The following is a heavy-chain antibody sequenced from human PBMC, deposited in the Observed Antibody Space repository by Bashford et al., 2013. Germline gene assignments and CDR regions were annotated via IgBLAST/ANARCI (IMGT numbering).Heavy chain of an antibody. V-gene: IGHV4-59*05. CDR3: AIQDRNSDHYDY. J-gene: IGHJ4*02. Sequence: SETLSLTCTVSGGSFSTYYWSWIRQPPGKGLQWIGSIYHSGVTYYNPSLQSRVTISVDTSKNQFSLRLSSVTAADTAVYFCAIQDRNSDHYDYWGQGTLVTVSS. CDR2: IYHSGVT. CDR1: GGSFSTYY. D-gene: IGHD2/OR15-2a*01.